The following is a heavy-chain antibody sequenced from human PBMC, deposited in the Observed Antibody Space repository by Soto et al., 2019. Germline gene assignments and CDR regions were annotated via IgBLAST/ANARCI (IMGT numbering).Heavy chain of an antibody. CDR1: GFTFSSYA. V-gene: IGHV3-23*01. CDR3: ARVPMTYDLPYYFDN. Sequence: GGSLRLSCAASGFTFSSYAMSWVRQAPGKGLEWVSAISGSSTYYADSVKGRFTISRDNSKDTLYLQMNSLRAEDTAVYYCARVPMTYDLPYYFDNWGQGTPVTVSS. J-gene: IGHJ4*02. D-gene: IGHD3-3*01. CDR2: ISGSST.